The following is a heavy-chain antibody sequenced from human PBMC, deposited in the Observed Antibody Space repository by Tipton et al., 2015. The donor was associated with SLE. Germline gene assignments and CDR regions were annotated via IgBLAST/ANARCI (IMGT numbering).Heavy chain of an antibody. V-gene: IGHV4-59*11. J-gene: IGHJ6*01. Sequence: TLSLTCTVSGGSISSHYWSWIRQPPGKGLEWIGYIYYSGSTNYNPSLKGRVTMSLDASKNQFSLKVNSVTAADTAVYYCARETTMRYDYYGVDVWGHGTMVSVSS. D-gene: IGHD5-12*01. CDR1: GGSISSHY. CDR3: ARETTMRYDYYGVDV. CDR2: IYYSGST.